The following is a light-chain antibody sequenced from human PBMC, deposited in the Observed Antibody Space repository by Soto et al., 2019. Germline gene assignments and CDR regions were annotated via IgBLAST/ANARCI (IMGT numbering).Light chain of an antibody. Sequence: EIVLRQSPGTLSLSPGERVTLSCGASQSVPANYLAWYQQKPGQAPKLLIYGASNMATGIPDRFSGSGSGTDFTLTVSRLEPEDFAVYFCLQYGTPWWTFGQGARVEIK. CDR3: LQYGTPWWT. J-gene: IGKJ1*01. CDR2: GAS. V-gene: IGKV3-20*01. CDR1: QSVPANY.